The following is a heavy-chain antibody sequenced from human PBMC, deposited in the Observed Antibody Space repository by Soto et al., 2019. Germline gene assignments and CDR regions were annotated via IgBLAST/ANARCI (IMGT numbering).Heavy chain of an antibody. CDR1: GYTFTGYY. CDR2: INPNSGGT. V-gene: IGHV1-2*04. D-gene: IGHD1-26*01. CDR3: ARGAEVGAPLRAAFDI. J-gene: IGHJ3*02. Sequence: ASVKVSCKASGYTFTGYYMHWVRQAPGQGLEWMGWINPNSGGTNYAQKFQGWVTMTRDASISTAYMELSRLRSDDTAVYYCARGAEVGAPLRAAFDIWGQGTMVTVSS.